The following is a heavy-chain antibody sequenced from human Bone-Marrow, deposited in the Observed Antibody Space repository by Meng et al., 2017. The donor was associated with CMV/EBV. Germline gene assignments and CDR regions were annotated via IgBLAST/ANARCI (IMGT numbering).Heavy chain of an antibody. V-gene: IGHV3-30-3*01. Sequence: GGSLRLSCAASGFTFSSYAMHWVRQAPGKGLEWVAVISYDGSNKYYADSVKGRFTISRDNSKNTLYLQMNSLRAEDTAVYYCAKGRGYFSSTSCYIYGHGYGMDVWGQGTTVTVSS. J-gene: IGHJ6*02. CDR1: GFTFSSYA. D-gene: IGHD2-2*02. CDR2: ISYDGSNK. CDR3: AKGRGYFSSTSCYIYGHGYGMDV.